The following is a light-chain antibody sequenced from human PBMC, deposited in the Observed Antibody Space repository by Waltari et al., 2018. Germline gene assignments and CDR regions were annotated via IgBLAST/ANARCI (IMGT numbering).Light chain of an antibody. CDR3: QQRANWPPLT. V-gene: IGKV3-11*01. J-gene: IGKJ4*01. CDR2: EAS. CDR1: QSGYNF. Sequence: EVVLTPSPATLALSPGERATLSCRASQSGYNFLAWYQQKPSQAPRLLIYEASQRATGIPARFSGSGAGTDFTLTISSLEPEDAAVYYCQQRANWPPLTFGGGSKVEIK.